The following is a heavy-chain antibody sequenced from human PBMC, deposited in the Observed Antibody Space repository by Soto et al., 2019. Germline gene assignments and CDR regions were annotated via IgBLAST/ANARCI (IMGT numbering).Heavy chain of an antibody. CDR1: GGSISSGDYN. CDR2: VVYSGTT. V-gene: IGHV4-30-4*02. Sequence: PSETLSLTCTVSGGSISSGDYNWSWIRQPPGKGLECVGYVVYSGTTHYNPSLKSRVTISLHTSKSQFSLRLSSVTAADTAVYYCARAPRDAIPDYWGQGTLVTVSS. CDR3: ARAPRDAIPDY. J-gene: IGHJ4*02. D-gene: IGHD2-2*01.